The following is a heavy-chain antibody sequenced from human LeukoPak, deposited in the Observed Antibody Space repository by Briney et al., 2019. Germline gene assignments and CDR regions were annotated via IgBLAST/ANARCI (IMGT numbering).Heavy chain of an antibody. V-gene: IGHV3-23*01. D-gene: IGHD3-22*01. CDR2: ISGSGGST. CDR3: AKDRYYDSSGYSVFDY. CDR1: GFTFSNFA. J-gene: IGHJ4*02. Sequence: GGSLRLSCAAPGFTFSNFAMSWVRQASGKGLEWVSAISGSGGSTYYADSVKGRFTISRDNSKNTLYLQMNSLRAEDTAVYYCAKDRYYDSSGYSVFDYWGQGTLVTVSS.